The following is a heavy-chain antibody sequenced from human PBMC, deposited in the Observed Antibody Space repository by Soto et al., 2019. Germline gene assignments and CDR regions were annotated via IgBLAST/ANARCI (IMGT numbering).Heavy chain of an antibody. J-gene: IGHJ4*02. CDR3: AKSPNFHCSTYHCYKYYFDY. Sequence: QEQLVESGGGVVLPGRSLRLSCAASGFTFNTFGMHWVRQAPGKGLEWVAVISYDGSDKYYSDSVRGRFTISRDNSMNTLYLQMNSLRTEDTAVYYCAKSPNFHCSTYHCYKYYFDYWGQGTLVIVSS. CDR2: ISYDGSDK. D-gene: IGHD2-2*01. V-gene: IGHV3-30*18. CDR1: GFTFNTFG.